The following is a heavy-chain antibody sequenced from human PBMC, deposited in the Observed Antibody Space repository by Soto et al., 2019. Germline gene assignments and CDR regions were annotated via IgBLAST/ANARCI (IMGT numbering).Heavy chain of an antibody. CDR2: IRTSVGDT. V-gene: IGHV3-23*01. Sequence: EVQLLESGGDLVQSGGCLRLSCAASGFTFSSYAMNWVRQAPGKGLEWVSTIRTSVGDTYYAASVKGRFTISRDNSKSTVYLHLNSLRAEDTAIYYCAKDPTYDYGYFDSWGQGTLVTVSS. CDR3: AKDPTYDYGYFDS. CDR1: GFTFSSYA. D-gene: IGHD4-17*01. J-gene: IGHJ4*02.